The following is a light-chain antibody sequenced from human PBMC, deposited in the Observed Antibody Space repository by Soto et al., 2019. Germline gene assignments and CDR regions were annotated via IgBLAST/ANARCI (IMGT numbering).Light chain of an antibody. J-gene: IGKJ2*01. CDR3: MQATQSYT. CDR1: QSLVHSDGNSY. V-gene: IGKV2-24*01. CDR2: KIF. Sequence: VLTPTPLSPPVTLGQPASISCRSIQSLVHSDGNSYFNWLQQRPGHPPRLLIYKIFKRFPGVPDRFSGIGAGRDFTVKISRVEAEDVGVYYCMQATQSYTFGKGTELEIK.